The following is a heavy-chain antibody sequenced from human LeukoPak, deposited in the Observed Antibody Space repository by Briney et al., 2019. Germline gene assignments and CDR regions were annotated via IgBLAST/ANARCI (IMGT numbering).Heavy chain of an antibody. CDR1: GGSISSYY. Sequence: PSETLSLTCTVSGGSISSYYWSWIRQPPGKGLEWIGYIYYSGSTNYNPSLKSRVTISVDTSKNQFSLKLSSVTAADTAVYYCARDTLTRWGSGWSEGGAFDIWGQGTMVTVSS. V-gene: IGHV4-59*01. CDR2: IYYSGST. D-gene: IGHD6-19*01. J-gene: IGHJ3*02. CDR3: ARDTLTRWGSGWSEGGAFDI.